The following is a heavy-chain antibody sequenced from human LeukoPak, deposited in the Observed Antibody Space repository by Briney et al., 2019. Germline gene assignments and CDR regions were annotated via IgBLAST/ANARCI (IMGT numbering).Heavy chain of an antibody. D-gene: IGHD3-16*01. CDR3: ARHDNDDDFDY. CDR1: GYTFTRYA. V-gene: IGHV7-4-1*02. J-gene: IGHJ4*02. Sequence: ASVKVSCKASGYTFTRYAINWLRQAPGQGLEWMGWINMYTANPAYAQGFTERLVFSLDTSVTTAYLQISNLKTEDTAVYYCARHDNDDDFDYWGQGTLVTVSS. CDR2: INMYTANP.